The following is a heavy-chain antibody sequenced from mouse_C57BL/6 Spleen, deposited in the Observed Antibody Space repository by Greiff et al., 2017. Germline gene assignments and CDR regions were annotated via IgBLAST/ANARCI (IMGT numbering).Heavy chain of an antibody. J-gene: IGHJ2*01. V-gene: IGHV5-17*01. CDR3: ARWTFDY. CDR1: GFTFSDYG. Sequence: EVHLVESGGGLVKPGGSLKLSCAASGFTFSDYGMHWVRQAPEKGLEWVAYSSSGSSTIYYADTVKGRFTISRDNAKNTLFLQMTSLRSEDTAMYYCARWTFDYWGQGTTLTVSS. CDR2: SSSGSSTI.